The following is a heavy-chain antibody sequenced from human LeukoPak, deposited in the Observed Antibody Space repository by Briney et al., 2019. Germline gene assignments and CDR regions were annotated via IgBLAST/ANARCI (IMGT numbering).Heavy chain of an antibody. D-gene: IGHD3-22*01. V-gene: IGHV1-46*01. CDR2: INPSGGST. CDR3: VPSGYYDY. J-gene: IGHJ4*02. CDR1: GYTFTSYD. Sequence: ASVKVSCKASGYTFTSYDINWVRQAPGQGLEWMGIINPSGGSTSYAQKFQGRVTMTRDTSTSTVYMELSSLRSEDTAVYYCVPSGYYDYWGQGTLVTVSS.